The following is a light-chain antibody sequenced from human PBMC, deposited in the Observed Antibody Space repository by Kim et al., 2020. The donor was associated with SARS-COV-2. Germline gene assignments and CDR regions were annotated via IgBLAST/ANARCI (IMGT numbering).Light chain of an antibody. V-gene: IGKV1-33*01. CDR2: DAS. CDR3: QQCDNLPLT. J-gene: IGKJ4*01. CDR1: QDISNY. Sequence: DIQMTQSPSSLSASVGDRVTITCQASQDISNYLNWYQQKPGKVPKLLIYDASNLETGVPSRFSGSGSGTDFTFTISSLQPEDIATYYCQQCDNLPLTFGGGTKLEIK.